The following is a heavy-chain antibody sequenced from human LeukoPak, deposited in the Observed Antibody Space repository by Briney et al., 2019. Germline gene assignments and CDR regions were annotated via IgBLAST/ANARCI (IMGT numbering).Heavy chain of an antibody. V-gene: IGHV3-53*01. CDR1: GFTVSDNY. CDR2: IYSGGTT. Sequence: GGSLRLSCAASGFTVSDNYMSWVRQAPARGLEWVSVIYSGGTTYYTDSVRGRFTISRDNSKNTLYLQMNSLRAEDTAVYYCAKGAGIQVWLLFDCWGQGSLVTVSS. J-gene: IGHJ4*02. CDR3: AKGAGIQVWLLFDC. D-gene: IGHD5-18*01.